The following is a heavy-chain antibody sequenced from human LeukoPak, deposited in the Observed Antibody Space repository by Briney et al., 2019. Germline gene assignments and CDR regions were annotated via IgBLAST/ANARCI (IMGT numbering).Heavy chain of an antibody. V-gene: IGHV3-21*01. CDR2: ISSSSSYI. J-gene: IGHJ4*02. D-gene: IGHD2-8*02. CDR3: ARDSPYGTAGA. Sequence: GGSLRLSCAASGFTFSNYNMNWVRQAPGKGLEWVSSISSSSSYIYYADSVKGRFTISRDNTKNSLYLQMNSLRAEDTAVYYCARDSPYGTAGARGQGTPVTVSS. CDR1: GFTFSNYN.